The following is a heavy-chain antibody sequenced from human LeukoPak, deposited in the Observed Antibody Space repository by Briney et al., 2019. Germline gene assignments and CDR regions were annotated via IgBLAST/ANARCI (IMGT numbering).Heavy chain of an antibody. J-gene: IGHJ6*03. CDR3: ARDSLPRRYFYYYMDV. CDR1: GYTFVSYG. CDR2: ISPYNGNT. V-gene: IGHV1-18*01. Sequence: ASVKVSCKASGYTFVSYGINWVRQAPGQGLEWMGWISPYNGNTNFGENFQDRVAMTTDTSTSTVHMELRSLRYDDTAVYYCARDSLPRRYFYYYMDVWAKGTTVTISS.